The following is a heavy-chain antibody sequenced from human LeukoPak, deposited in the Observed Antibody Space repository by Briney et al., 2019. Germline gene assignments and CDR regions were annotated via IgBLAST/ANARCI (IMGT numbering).Heavy chain of an antibody. J-gene: IGHJ4*02. CDR1: GVTFSSDG. D-gene: IGHD3-22*01. CDR2: VWYNGSNK. Sequence: RGSLRLSCAASGVTFSSDGMHWVRQAPGKGLKKVAVVWYNGSNKYSADSVKGRFTISRDNSKNTMYLQMNSLRAEYTAVYYCARDGLEYYDSSGSLYYFDYWGQGTLVTVSS. V-gene: IGHV3-33*01. CDR3: ARDGLEYYDSSGSLYYFDY.